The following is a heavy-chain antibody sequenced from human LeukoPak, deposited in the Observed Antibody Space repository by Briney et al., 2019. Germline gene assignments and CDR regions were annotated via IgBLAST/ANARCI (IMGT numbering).Heavy chain of an antibody. V-gene: IGHV4-39*01. CDR1: GGSISSSSYY. CDR3: ARHRDSLCEYFHH. D-gene: IGHD2-21*01. J-gene: IGHJ1*01. CDR2: IAYSGST. Sequence: SETLSLTCTVSGGSISSSSYYWGWIRQPPGKGLEWIGSIAYSGSTYYNPSLKSRVTISADTSKNQFSLKLNSVTAADTAVYYCARHRDSLCEYFHHWGQGTLVTVSS.